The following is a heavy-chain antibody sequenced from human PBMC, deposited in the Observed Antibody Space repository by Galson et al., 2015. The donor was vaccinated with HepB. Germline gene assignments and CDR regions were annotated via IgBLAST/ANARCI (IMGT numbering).Heavy chain of an antibody. Sequence: GYYWSWIRQPPGKGLEWIGYIYYSGSTYYNPSLKSRVTISVDTSKNQFSLKLSSVTAADTAVYYCARGELVPVGEIPYYFDYWGQGTLVTVSS. CDR3: ARGELVPVGEIPYYFDY. D-gene: IGHD6-13*01. V-gene: IGHV4-30-4*01. CDR1: GYY. CDR2: IYYSGST. J-gene: IGHJ4*02.